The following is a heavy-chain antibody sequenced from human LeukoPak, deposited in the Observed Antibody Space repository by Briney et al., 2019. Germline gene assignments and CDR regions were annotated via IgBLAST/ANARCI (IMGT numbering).Heavy chain of an antibody. CDR2: INAGNGNT. J-gene: IGHJ2*01. D-gene: IGHD1-26*01. CDR3: ARVSGAPSNWYFDL. V-gene: IGHV1-3*01. Sequence: GASVKVSCKASGCAFTSYAMHWVRQAPGQRLEWMGWINAGNGNTKYSQKFQGRVTITRDTSASTAYMELSSLRSEDTAVYYCARVSGAPSNWYFDLWGRGTLVTVSS. CDR1: GCAFTSYA.